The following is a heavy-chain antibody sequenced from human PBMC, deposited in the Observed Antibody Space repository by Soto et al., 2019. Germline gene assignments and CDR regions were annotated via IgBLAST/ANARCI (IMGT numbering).Heavy chain of an antibody. V-gene: IGHV3-15*01. J-gene: IGHJ4*02. CDR1: EFALRNAW. Sequence: GGSLRPSVAGSEFALRNAWSTGFGQAPGKGLEWVGRIKSKVDGETTDYAAPVKGRFAISRDDSKTTVFLQMNNLKTEDTAVYYCSTRGYFLDFWGQGTLVTVSS. CDR3: STRGYFLDF. CDR2: IKSKVDGETT. D-gene: IGHD3-10*01.